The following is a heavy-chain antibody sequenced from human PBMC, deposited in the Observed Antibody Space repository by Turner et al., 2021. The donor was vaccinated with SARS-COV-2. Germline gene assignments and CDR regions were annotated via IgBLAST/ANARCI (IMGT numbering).Heavy chain of an antibody. CDR3: ARGGYCSSTSCSPYWYFDL. V-gene: IGHV1-8*03. CDR1: GYTFTSYD. CDR2: MNPNSGNT. D-gene: IGHD2-2*01. Sequence: QVQLVQSGAEVKKPGASVKVSCKASGYTFTSYDINWVRQATGQGLEWMGWMNPNSGNTGNEQKFQGRVTITRNTTKNTAYMELSSLRSEDTAVYYCARGGYCSSTSCSPYWYFDLWGHGTLVTVSS. J-gene: IGHJ2*01.